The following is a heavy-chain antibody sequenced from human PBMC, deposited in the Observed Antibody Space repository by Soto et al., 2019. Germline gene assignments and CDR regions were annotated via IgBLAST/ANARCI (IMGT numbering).Heavy chain of an antibody. CDR2: IYYSGST. D-gene: IGHD2-2*01. Sequence: QVQLQESGPGLVKPSQTLSLTCTVSGGSISSGGYYWSWIRQHPGKGLEWIGYIYYSGSTYYNPSLKSRFTISVDTSKNQFSLKLSSVTAADTAVYYCAAQIVVVPAAKIGAAAGTRYFDLWGRGTLVTVSS. V-gene: IGHV4-31*03. CDR1: GGSISSGGYY. J-gene: IGHJ2*01. CDR3: AAQIVVVPAAKIGAAAGTRYFDL.